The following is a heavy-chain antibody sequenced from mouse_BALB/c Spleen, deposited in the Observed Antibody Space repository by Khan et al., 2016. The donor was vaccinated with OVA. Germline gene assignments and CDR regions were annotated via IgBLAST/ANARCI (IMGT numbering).Heavy chain of an antibody. CDR2: INTETGEP. CDR3: ARDRYDYFDY. J-gene: IGHJ2*01. V-gene: IGHV9-2-1*01. Sequence: QVQLKQSGPELKKPGETVKISCKASGYTFTAYSMPWVRQAPGKGLKWMGWINTETGEPTYADDFKGRFAFSLETSASTAYLQINNLKNEDTATYYCARDRYDYFDYWGQGTTLTVAS. CDR1: GYTFTAYS. D-gene: IGHD2-14*01.